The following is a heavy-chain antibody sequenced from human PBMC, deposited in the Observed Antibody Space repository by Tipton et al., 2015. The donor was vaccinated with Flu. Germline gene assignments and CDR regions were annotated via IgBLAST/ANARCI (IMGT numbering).Heavy chain of an antibody. Sequence: GLVKPSETLSLLCTISGDSINTHYWTWIRQPPGRALEWVGYVHHTGSAGYNPSLKSRVSISLDTSRNQFSLRLESVTTADTGVYYCARGQGDLAFGVVPLLGVDVWGQGSTVTVSS. V-gene: IGHV4-59*11. CDR1: GDSINTHY. J-gene: IGHJ6*02. CDR3: ARGQGDLAFGVVPLLGVDV. D-gene: IGHD3-3*01. CDR2: VHHTGSA.